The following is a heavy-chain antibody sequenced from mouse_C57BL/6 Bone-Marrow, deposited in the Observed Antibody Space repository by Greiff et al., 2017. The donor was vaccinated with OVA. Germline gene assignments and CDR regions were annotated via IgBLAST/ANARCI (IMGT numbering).Heavy chain of an antibody. V-gene: IGHV1-72*01. Sequence: VQLQQPGAELVKPGASVKLSCKASGYTFTSYWMHWVKQRPGRGLEWIGRIDPNSGGTKYNEKFKSKATLTVDKPSSTAYMQISSLTSEDSAVYYCARGNYYGSSPHYWGQGTTLTVSS. D-gene: IGHD1-1*01. CDR1: GYTFTSYW. CDR2: IDPNSGGT. CDR3: ARGNYYGSSPHY. J-gene: IGHJ2*01.